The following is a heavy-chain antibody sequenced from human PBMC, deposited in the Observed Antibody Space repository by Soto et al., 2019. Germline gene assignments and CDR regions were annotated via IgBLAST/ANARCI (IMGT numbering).Heavy chain of an antibody. Sequence: PSQTLSLTCAISGDSVSSNRATWNWFRQSPSRGLEWLGRTYYRSKWYHDYAVSLNGRGTINPDTSQNQFSLRLTSVTPEDTAVYYCGRLVGNSWIDYWGQGTLVTVSS. J-gene: IGHJ4*02. CDR3: GRLVGNSWIDY. V-gene: IGHV6-1*01. D-gene: IGHD6-13*01. CDR2: TYYRSKWYH. CDR1: GDSVSSNRAT.